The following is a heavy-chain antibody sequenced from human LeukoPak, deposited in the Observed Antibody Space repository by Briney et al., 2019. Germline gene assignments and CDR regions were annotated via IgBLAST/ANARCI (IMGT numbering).Heavy chain of an antibody. CDR2: INWNGGST. CDR3: ARVEVYYYDSSGYSAY. CDR1: GFTFDEYS. V-gene: IGHV3-20*04. D-gene: IGHD3-22*01. J-gene: IGHJ4*02. Sequence: GGSLRLSCVVSGFTFDEYSMQWVRQAPGKGLEWVSGINWNGGSTGYADSVKGRFTISRDNAKNSLYLQMNSLRAEDTALYYCARVEVYYYDSSGYSAYWGQGTLVTVSS.